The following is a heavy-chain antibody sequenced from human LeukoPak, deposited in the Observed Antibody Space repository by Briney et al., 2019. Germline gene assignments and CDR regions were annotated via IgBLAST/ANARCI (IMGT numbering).Heavy chain of an antibody. CDR3: AKSKGYSSSWYFDY. J-gene: IGHJ4*02. V-gene: IGHV3-23*01. Sequence: GGSLRLSCAASGFTFSSYGMSWVRQAPGKGLEWISGITSSGGSTYYADSVKGRFTISRDNSKNTLYLQMNSLRAEDTAVYYCAKSKGYSSSWYFDYWGQGTLVTVSS. D-gene: IGHD6-13*01. CDR2: ITSSGGST. CDR1: GFTFSSYG.